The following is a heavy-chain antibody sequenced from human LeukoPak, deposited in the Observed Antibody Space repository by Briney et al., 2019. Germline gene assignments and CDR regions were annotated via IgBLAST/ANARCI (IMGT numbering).Heavy chain of an antibody. CDR2: ISGSGGST. J-gene: IGHJ4*02. V-gene: IGHV3-23*01. CDR3: ANRGVIDFLTGYYYYFDY. Sequence: PGGSLRLSCAAPGFTFSSYAMSWVRQAPGKGLEWVSTISGSGGSTYYADSVKGRFTISRDNSKNTLYLQMNSLRPEDTAVYFCANRGVIDFLTGYYYYFDYWGQGTLVIVSS. D-gene: IGHD3-9*01. CDR1: GFTFSSYA.